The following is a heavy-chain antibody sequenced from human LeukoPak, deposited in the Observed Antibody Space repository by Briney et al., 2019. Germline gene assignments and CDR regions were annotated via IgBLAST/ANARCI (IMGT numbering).Heavy chain of an antibody. CDR2: INWNSGDI. CDR1: GFTFGDYG. CDR3: AKTSNSGSYGYYFDY. J-gene: IGHJ4*02. Sequence: SLRLSCAASGFTFGDYGMHWVRRAPGKGLEWVSGINWNSGDIDYADSVKGRFTISRDNAKNSLYLQINSLRAEDTALYYCAKTSNSGSYGYYFDYWGQGTLVTVSS. V-gene: IGHV3-9*01. D-gene: IGHD1-26*01.